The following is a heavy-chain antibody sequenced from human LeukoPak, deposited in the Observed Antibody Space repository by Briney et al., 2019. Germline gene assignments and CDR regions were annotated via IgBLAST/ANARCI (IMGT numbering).Heavy chain of an antibody. Sequence: GGSLRLSCAGSGFTFRSYWMSWVRQAPGKGLEWVANIKQDGSEKNYVDSVKGRFTISRDNAKNSLYLQMNSLRAEGTAVYYCVREARESGGFDYWGQGTLVTVSS. J-gene: IGHJ4*02. CDR2: IKQDGSEK. CDR1: GFTFRSYW. V-gene: IGHV3-7*01. D-gene: IGHD2-15*01. CDR3: VREARESGGFDY.